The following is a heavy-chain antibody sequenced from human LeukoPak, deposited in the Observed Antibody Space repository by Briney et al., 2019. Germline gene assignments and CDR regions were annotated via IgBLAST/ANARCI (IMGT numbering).Heavy chain of an antibody. CDR3: ARAMHSASSRGRLSDY. V-gene: IGHV3-48*02. Sequence: GGSLGLSCSASGFTFNTYDMNWVRQAPGKGLEWISYISSSSSIKYYADSVKGRFTISRDNAKNSLYLQMNSLRDDDTAVYYCARAMHSASSRGRLSDYWGQGTLVTVSS. CDR2: ISSSSSIK. J-gene: IGHJ4*02. D-gene: IGHD1-26*01. CDR1: GFTFNTYD.